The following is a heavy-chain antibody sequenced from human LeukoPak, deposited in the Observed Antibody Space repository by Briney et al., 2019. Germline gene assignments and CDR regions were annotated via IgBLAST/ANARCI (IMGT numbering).Heavy chain of an antibody. J-gene: IGHJ4*02. D-gene: IGHD6-13*01. V-gene: IGHV3-48*01. CDR3: ARGDKLSSWYFAY. CDR2: ISSSSSTI. Sequence: GGSLRLSCAASGFTFSSYSMNWVRQAPGKGLEWVAYISSSSSTIYYADSVKGRFTISRDNAKNSLYLQMNSLRAEDTAVYYCARGDKLSSWYFAYWGQGTLVTVSS. CDR1: GFTFSSYS.